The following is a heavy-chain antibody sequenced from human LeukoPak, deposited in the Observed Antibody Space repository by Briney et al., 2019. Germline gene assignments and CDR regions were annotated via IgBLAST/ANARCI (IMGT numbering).Heavy chain of an antibody. CDR3: ARSIGYSSSSDPSYNWFDP. D-gene: IGHD6-6*01. CDR1: GFTFSSYS. J-gene: IGHJ5*02. V-gene: IGHV3-48*01. Sequence: GGSLRLSCAASGFTFSSYSMNWVRQAPGKGLEWVSYISSSTSTIYYADSVKGRFTISRDNAKNSLYLQMNSLRAEDTAVYYCARSIGYSSSSDPSYNWFDPWGQGTLVTVSS. CDR2: ISSSTSTI.